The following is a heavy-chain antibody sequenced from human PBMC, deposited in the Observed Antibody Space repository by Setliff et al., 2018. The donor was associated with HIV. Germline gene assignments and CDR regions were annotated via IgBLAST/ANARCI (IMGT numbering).Heavy chain of an antibody. CDR2: ITNGGGGGT. Sequence: PGESLTISCAASGFTFSGYAMSWVRQAPGKGLEWVSTITNGGGGGTYFADSVKGRFTISRDNSKNTLYLHMNSLRADDTAIYYCAKYFGVIRERWHFDYWGQGTLVTVSS. CDR3: AKYFGVIRERWHFDY. J-gene: IGHJ4*02. CDR1: GFTFSGYA. V-gene: IGHV3-23*01. D-gene: IGHD3-3*01.